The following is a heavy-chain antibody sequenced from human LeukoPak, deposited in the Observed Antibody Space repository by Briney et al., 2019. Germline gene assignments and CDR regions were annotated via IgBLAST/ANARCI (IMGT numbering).Heavy chain of an antibody. D-gene: IGHD3-10*01. CDR2: IYPGNSDT. V-gene: IGHV5-51*01. J-gene: IGHJ5*02. Sequence: GESLKISCKGSGYSFTSYWIGWVRQMPGKGLEWMGIIYPGNSDTRYSPSFQGQVTISADKSISTAYLQWSSLKASDTAMYYCARLGGALLWFGETDWFDPWGQGTLVTVSS. CDR1: GYSFTSYW. CDR3: ARLGGALLWFGETDWFDP.